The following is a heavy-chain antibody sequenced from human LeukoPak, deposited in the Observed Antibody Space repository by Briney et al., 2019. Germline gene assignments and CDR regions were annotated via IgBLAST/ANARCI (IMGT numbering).Heavy chain of an antibody. J-gene: IGHJ4*02. CDR2: INHSGST. V-gene: IGHV4-34*01. CDR3: ARGDYGGSGY. D-gene: IGHD4-17*01. CDR1: GGSFSGYY. Sequence: SETLPLTCAVYGGSFSGYYWSWIRQPPGKGLEWIGEINHSGSTNYNPSLKSRVTISVDTSKNQFSLKLSSVTAADTAVYYCARGDYGGSGYWGQGTLVTVSS.